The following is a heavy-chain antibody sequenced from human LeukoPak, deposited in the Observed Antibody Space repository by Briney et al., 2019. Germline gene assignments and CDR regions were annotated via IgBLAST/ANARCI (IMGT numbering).Heavy chain of an antibody. V-gene: IGHV3-23*01. CDR1: GFTFSSYA. CDR3: AKDYPYYYDSSGYYY. Sequence: GGSLRLSCAASGFTFSSYAMSRVRQAPGKGLEWVSAISGSGGSTYYADSVKGRFTISRDNSKNTLYLQMNSLRAEDTAVYYCAKDYPYYYDSSGYYYWGQGTLVTVSS. J-gene: IGHJ4*02. CDR2: ISGSGGST. D-gene: IGHD3-22*01.